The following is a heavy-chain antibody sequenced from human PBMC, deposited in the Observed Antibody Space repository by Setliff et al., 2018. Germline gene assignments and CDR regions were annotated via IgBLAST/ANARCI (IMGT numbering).Heavy chain of an antibody. Sequence: ASVKVSCKASGYTFTSYGISWVRQAPGQGLEWMGYISAYNGHTNYAEKVQGRIAMTTDTSTNTAYMELRNLRSDDTAVYYCARTGTYRYFDYWGQGALVTVSS. V-gene: IGHV1-18*01. CDR2: ISAYNGHT. D-gene: IGHD1-1*01. CDR1: GYTFTSYG. J-gene: IGHJ4*02. CDR3: ARTGTYRYFDY.